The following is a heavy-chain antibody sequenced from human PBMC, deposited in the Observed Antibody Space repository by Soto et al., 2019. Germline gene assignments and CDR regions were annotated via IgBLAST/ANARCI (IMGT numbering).Heavy chain of an antibody. D-gene: IGHD3-3*01. CDR3: ARDFEWNFDY. Sequence: QVQLVESGGGVVQPGRSLRLSCSASGFAFSSYNMHWVRQAPGKGPEWLAILSTDGRTSYYADSLRGRFTISRDNSRNTLFLQMNILRADDTAVYYCARDFEWNFDYWGQGTRVSVSP. V-gene: IGHV3-30*03. J-gene: IGHJ4*02. CDR1: GFAFSSYN. CDR2: LSTDGRTS.